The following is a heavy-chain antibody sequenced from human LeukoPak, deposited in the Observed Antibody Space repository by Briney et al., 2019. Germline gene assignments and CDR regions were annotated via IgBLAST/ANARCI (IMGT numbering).Heavy chain of an antibody. J-gene: IGHJ4*02. CDR2: IYYSGST. Sequence: SETLSLTCTVSGGSISSYYWSWIRQPPGKGLEWIGYIYYSGSTNYNPSLKSRVPISVDTSKNQFSLKLSSVTAADTAVYYCARVDCSSTSCYPLDWGQGTLVTVSS. V-gene: IGHV4-59*01. D-gene: IGHD2-2*01. CDR1: GGSISSYY. CDR3: ARVDCSSTSCYPLD.